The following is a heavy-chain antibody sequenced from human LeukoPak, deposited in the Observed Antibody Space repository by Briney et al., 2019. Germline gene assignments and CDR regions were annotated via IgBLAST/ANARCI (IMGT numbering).Heavy chain of an antibody. CDR3: ARLFIGVVGGKDYASGSYLI. D-gene: IGHD3-10*01. V-gene: IGHV5-51*01. Sequence: GESLKISCKGSGYSFTSYWIGWVRQMPGKGLEWVGIIYPGDSETRYSPSFQGQVTISADKSISTAYLQWNSLKASDTAIYYCARLFIGVVGGKDYASGSYLIWGQGTMVTVSS. J-gene: IGHJ3*02. CDR2: IYPGDSET. CDR1: GYSFTSYW.